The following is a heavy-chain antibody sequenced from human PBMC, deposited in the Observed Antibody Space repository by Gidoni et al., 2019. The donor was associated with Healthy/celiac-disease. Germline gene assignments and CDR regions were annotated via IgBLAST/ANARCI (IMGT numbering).Heavy chain of an antibody. CDR2: ISGSGGST. J-gene: IGHJ3*02. Sequence: EVQLLESGGGLVQPGGSLRLSCAASGFPFSRYAMSWVRQAPGKGLEWVSAISGSGGSTYYADSVKGRFTISRDNSKNTLYLQMNSLRAEDTAVYYCAKAIYYDSSGWLIDIWGQGTMVTVSS. CDR1: GFPFSRYA. D-gene: IGHD3-22*01. CDR3: AKAIYYDSSGWLIDI. V-gene: IGHV3-23*01.